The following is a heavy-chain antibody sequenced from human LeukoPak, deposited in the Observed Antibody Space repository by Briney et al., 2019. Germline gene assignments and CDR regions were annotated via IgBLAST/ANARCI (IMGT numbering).Heavy chain of an antibody. CDR3: AAERYFDWLLYGPSDY. V-gene: IGHV3-23*01. CDR1: GFTFSSYA. J-gene: IGHJ4*02. D-gene: IGHD3-9*01. CDR2: ISGSGGST. Sequence: PGGSLRLSCAASGFTFSSYAMSWVRQAPGKGLEWVSAISGSGGSTYYADSVKGRFTISRDNSKNTLYLQMNSLRAEDTAVYYCAAERYFDWLLYGPSDYWGQGTLVTVSS.